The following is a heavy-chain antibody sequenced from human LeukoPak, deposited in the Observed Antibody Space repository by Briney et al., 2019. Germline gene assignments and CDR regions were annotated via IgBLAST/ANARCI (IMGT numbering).Heavy chain of an antibody. D-gene: IGHD2/OR15-2a*01. V-gene: IGHV3-23*01. Sequence: PGGSLRLSCAASGFTFSSYAMSWVRQAPGKGLEWVSAISGSGGSTYYADSVKGRFTISRDDSKNTAYLQMNSLKTEDTAVYYCTREFSGYWGQGTLVTVSS. J-gene: IGHJ4*02. CDR3: TREFSGY. CDR2: ISGSGGST. CDR1: GFTFSSYA.